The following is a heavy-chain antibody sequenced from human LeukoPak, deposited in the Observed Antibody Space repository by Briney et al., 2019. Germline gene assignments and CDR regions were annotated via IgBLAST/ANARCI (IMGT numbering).Heavy chain of an antibody. Sequence: GGSLRLSCAASGFTFSSYEMNWVRQAPGKGLEWVSYISSSGSTKYYADSVKGRFTISRDNAKNSLYLQMNSLRAEDTADYYCAELGSTSIGGGWGEGTTVTIS. CDR3: AELGSTSIGGG. CDR2: ISSSGSTK. V-gene: IGHV3-48*03. J-gene: IGHJ6*02. CDR1: GFTFSSYE. D-gene: IGHD2/OR15-2a*01.